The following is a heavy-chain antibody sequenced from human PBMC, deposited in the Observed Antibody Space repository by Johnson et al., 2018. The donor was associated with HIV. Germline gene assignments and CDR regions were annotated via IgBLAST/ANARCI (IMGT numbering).Heavy chain of an antibody. CDR2: IKSKTDGGTT. V-gene: IGHV3-15*01. Sequence: EAQLVESGGGLVQPGRSLRLSCAASGFTFSDYYMSWIRQAPGKGLEWVSYISSSGSTIYYADSVKGRIKSKTDGGTTDYAAPVKGRFTISRDDSKNTLYLQMNSLKTEDTAVYYCTTNSLTTVVTGHAFDIWGQGTMVTVSS. D-gene: IGHD4-23*01. CDR3: TTNSLTTVVTGHAFDI. CDR1: GFTFSDYY. J-gene: IGHJ3*02.